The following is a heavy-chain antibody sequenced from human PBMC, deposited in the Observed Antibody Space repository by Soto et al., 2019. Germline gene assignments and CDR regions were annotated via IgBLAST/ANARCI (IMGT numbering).Heavy chain of an antibody. CDR1: GGSISSSTYY. J-gene: IGHJ6*02. V-gene: IGHV4-39*07. Sequence: SETLSLTCTVSGGSISSSTYYWGWIRQPPGKGLEWIASMYYSGSNYYNRSLKSRAIISEDTSKNQFSLKLSSVTAADTAVYYCAASCVGCGGFNYYGMDVWGQGTTVTVSS. CDR2: MYYSGSN. D-gene: IGHD2-21*01. CDR3: AASCVGCGGFNYYGMDV.